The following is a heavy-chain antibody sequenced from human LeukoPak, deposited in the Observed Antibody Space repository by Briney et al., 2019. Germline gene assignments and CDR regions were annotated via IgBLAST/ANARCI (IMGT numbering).Heavy chain of an antibody. CDR2: ISYDGSNK. J-gene: IGHJ4*02. Sequence: GGSLRLSCAASGFTFSSYWMHWVRQAPGKGLEWVAVISYDGSNKYYADSVKGRFTISRDNSKNTLYLQMNSLRAEDTAVYYCAREDSSSWSYYFDYWGQGTLVTVSS. V-gene: IGHV3-30-3*01. CDR1: GFTFSSYW. D-gene: IGHD6-13*01. CDR3: AREDSSSWSYYFDY.